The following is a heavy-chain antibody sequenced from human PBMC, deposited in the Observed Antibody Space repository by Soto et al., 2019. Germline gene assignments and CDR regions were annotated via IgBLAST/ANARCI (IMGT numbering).Heavy chain of an antibody. Sequence: ASVKVSCKASGGTFSSYAISWVRQAPGQGLEWMGGIIPIFGTANYAQKFQGRVTITADESTSTAYMELSSLRSEDTAVYYCAMGTPNRNCTNGVCYSYYYGMDVWGQGTTVTVSS. CDR3: AMGTPNRNCTNGVCYSYYYGMDV. D-gene: IGHD2-8*01. CDR2: IIPIFGTA. CDR1: GGTFSSYA. V-gene: IGHV1-69*13. J-gene: IGHJ6*02.